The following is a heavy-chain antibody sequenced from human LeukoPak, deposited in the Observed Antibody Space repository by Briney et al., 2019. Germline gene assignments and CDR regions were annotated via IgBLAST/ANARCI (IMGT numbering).Heavy chain of an antibody. V-gene: IGHV4-61*01. Sequence: SETLSLTCTVSGGSVSSGSHYWSWIRQPPGKGLEWIGYIYYSGSTNYNPSLKSRVTISVDTSKNQFSLKLSSVTAADTAVYYCARDQDYWGQGTLVTVSS. CDR3: ARDQDY. CDR2: IYYSGST. J-gene: IGHJ4*02. CDR1: GGSVSSGSHY.